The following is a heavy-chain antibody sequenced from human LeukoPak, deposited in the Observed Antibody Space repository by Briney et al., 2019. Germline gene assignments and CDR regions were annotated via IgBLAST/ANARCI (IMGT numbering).Heavy chain of an antibody. CDR3: AKGRAPDYYGSGSYYTREYYFDY. D-gene: IGHD3-10*01. V-gene: IGHV3-23*01. CDR2: ISGSGGST. CDR1: GFTFSSYA. J-gene: IGHJ4*02. Sequence: PGGSLRLSCAASGFTFSSYAMSWVRQAPGKGLEWVSAISGSGGSTYYADSVKGRFTISRDNSKNTLYLQMNSLRAEDTAVYYCAKGRAPDYYGSGSYYTREYYFDYWGQGTLVTVSS.